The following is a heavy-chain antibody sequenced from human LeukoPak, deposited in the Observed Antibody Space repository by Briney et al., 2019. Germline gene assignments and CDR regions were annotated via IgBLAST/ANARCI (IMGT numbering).Heavy chain of an antibody. D-gene: IGHD3-10*01. CDR2: IYQSGNT. Sequence: ASETLSLTCSVSGYSIRSGYYWGWIRQPPGKGLEWIGSIYQSGNTYYNESLRSRVTISVDTSKNQFSLKLTSVTAADTAVYYCARHYYYGSGSYYTRLVLGYYYGMDVWGQGTTVTVSS. CDR1: GYSIRSGYY. V-gene: IGHV4-38-2*02. CDR3: ARHYYYGSGSYYTRLVLGYYYGMDV. J-gene: IGHJ6*02.